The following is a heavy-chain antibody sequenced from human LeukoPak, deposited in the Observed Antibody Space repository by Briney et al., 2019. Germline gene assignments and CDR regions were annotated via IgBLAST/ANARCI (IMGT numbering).Heavy chain of an antibody. CDR3: ARGSHSNYALGYYGMDV. J-gene: IGHJ6*02. D-gene: IGHD4-11*01. CDR1: GFTFSSYE. V-gene: IGHV3-48*03. Sequence: PGGSLRLSCAASGFTFSSYEMNWVRQAPGKGLEWVSYISSSGSTIYYADSVKGRFTISRDNAKNSLYLQMNSLRAEDTAVYYCARGSHSNYALGYYGMDVWGQGTTVTVSS. CDR2: ISSSGSTI.